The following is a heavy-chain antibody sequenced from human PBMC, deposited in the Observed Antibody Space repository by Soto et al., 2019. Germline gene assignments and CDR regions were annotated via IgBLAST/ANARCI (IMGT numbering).Heavy chain of an antibody. CDR2: IYLDDYK. CDR3: AHIPNYYQYDWFDP. Sequence: QIPLKESGPKLGKPTKTLTLTCTFSGVSPTTSGVGLGWVRQPPGKALECLALIYLDDYKRYSPSLQSRLSITKDTSKNQVVLTMTNVDPVDTATYYCAHIPNYYQYDWFDPWGQGTLVSVSS. J-gene: IGHJ5*02. CDR1: GVSPTTSGVG. V-gene: IGHV2-5*02. D-gene: IGHD3-16*01.